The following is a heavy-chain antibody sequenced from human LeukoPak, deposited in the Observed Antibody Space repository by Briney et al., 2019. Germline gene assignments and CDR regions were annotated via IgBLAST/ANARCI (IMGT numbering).Heavy chain of an antibody. Sequence: PSETLSLTCTVSGGSISRYYWSWIRQTPGKGLEWIGHIYYSGSTNYNPSLKSRVTISVDTSKNQFTLKLSSVTAADTAAYYCARETGTYYDILTGSPRRAFDIWGQGTMVTVSS. D-gene: IGHD3-9*01. J-gene: IGHJ3*02. CDR1: GGSISRYY. CDR2: IYYSGST. V-gene: IGHV4-59*01. CDR3: ARETGTYYDILTGSPRRAFDI.